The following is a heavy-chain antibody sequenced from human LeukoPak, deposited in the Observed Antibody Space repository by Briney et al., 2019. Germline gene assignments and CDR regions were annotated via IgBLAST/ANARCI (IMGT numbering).Heavy chain of an antibody. CDR1: GYTFTGYY. D-gene: IGHD2/OR15-2a*01. CDR2: ISAYNGNT. V-gene: IGHV1-18*04. J-gene: IGHJ4*02. CDR3: ARDERWIYGRTFDY. Sequence: ASVKVSCKASGYTFTGYYMHWVRQAPGQGLEWMGWISAYNGNTNYAQKLQGRVTMTTDTSTSTAYMELRSLRSDDTAVYYCARDERWIYGRTFDYWGQGTLVTVSS.